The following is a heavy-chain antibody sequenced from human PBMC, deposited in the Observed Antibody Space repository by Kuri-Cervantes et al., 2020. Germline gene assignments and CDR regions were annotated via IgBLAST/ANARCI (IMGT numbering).Heavy chain of an antibody. CDR1: GGSISSGGYS. D-gene: IGHD3-22*01. Sequence: SETLSLTCAVPGGSISSGGYSWSWIRQPPGKGLEWIGYIYHSGSTYYNPSLKSRVTISVDRSKNQFSLKLSSVTAADTAVYYCARGGRNYYDSSGYTWDYYYGMDVWGQGTTVTVSS. J-gene: IGHJ6*02. V-gene: IGHV4-30-2*01. CDR3: ARGGRNYYDSSGYTWDYYYGMDV. CDR2: IYHSGST.